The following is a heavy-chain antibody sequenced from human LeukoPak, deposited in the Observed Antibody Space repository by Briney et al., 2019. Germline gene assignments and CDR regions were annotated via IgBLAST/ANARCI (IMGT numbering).Heavy chain of an antibody. CDR3: ARDEPGGPVAATGLDY. CDR2: IKQDGSEK. J-gene: IGHJ4*02. D-gene: IGHD6-19*01. CDR1: GFTVSSNY. V-gene: IGHV3-7*01. Sequence: GGSLRLSCAASGFTVSSNYMSWVRQAPGKGPEWVANIKQDGSEKYYVDSVKGRFTISRDNAKNSLYLQMNSLRAEDTALYYCARDEPGGPVAATGLDYWGQGTLVTVSS.